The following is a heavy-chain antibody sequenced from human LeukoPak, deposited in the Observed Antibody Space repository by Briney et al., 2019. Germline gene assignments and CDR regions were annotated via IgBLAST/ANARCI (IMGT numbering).Heavy chain of an antibody. J-gene: IGHJ5*02. CDR1: GGTFSSYA. D-gene: IGHD3-10*01. V-gene: IGHV1-69*06. CDR3: ARGGHRRYYYTSGSAFDP. CDR2: IIPIFGTA. Sequence: ASVKVYCKASGGTFSSYAISWVRRAPGQGLEWMGGIIPIFGTANYAQKFQGRVTITADKSTSTAYMELKSLRSDDTAVYYCARGGHRRYYYTSGSAFDPWGQGTLVTVSS.